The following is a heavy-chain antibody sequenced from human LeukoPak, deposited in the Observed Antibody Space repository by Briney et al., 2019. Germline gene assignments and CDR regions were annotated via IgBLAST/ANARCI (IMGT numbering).Heavy chain of an antibody. CDR3: ARAAMSSGFPYFDY. CDR1: GGSISSSSYY. D-gene: IGHD3-22*01. J-gene: IGHJ4*02. Sequence: SETLSLTCTVSGGSISSSSYYWGWIRQPPGKGLEWIGSIYYSGSTNYNPSLKSRVTISVDTSKNQFSLKLSSVTAADTAVYYCARAAMSSGFPYFDYWGQGTLVTVSS. V-gene: IGHV4-39*07. CDR2: IYYSGST.